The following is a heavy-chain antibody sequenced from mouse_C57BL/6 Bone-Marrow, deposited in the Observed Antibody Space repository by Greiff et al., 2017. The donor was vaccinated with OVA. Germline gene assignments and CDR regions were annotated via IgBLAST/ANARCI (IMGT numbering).Heavy chain of an antibody. D-gene: IGHD1-1*01. Sequence: QVQLQQPGAELVKPGASVKLSCKASGYTFTSYWMHWVKQRPGQGLEWIGMIHPNSGSTNYNEKFKSKATLTVDKSSSTAYMQLSSLTSEDSAVYYCLYYYGSSPGLDYWGQGTLVTVSA. J-gene: IGHJ3*01. CDR1: GYTFTSYW. CDR3: LYYYGSSPGLDY. CDR2: IHPNSGST. V-gene: IGHV1-64*01.